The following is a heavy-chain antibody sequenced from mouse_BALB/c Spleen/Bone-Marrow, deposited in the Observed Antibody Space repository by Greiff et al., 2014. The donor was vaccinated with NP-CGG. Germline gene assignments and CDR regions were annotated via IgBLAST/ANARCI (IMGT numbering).Heavy chain of an antibody. V-gene: IGHV1-80*01. J-gene: IGHJ3*01. Sequence: SGAELVRPGSSVKISCKASGYAFSSYWMTWVKQRPGQGLEWIGQIYPGDGETNYNGKFKGKATLTADKSSSTAYMQHSGLTSEDSAVYFCAKVTAGFAYWGQGTLVTVSA. CDR3: AKVTAGFAY. CDR1: GYAFSSYW. D-gene: IGHD2-2*01. CDR2: IYPGDGET.